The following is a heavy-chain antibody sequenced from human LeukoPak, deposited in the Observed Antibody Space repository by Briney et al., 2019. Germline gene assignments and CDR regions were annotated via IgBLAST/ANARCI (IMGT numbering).Heavy chain of an antibody. V-gene: IGHV3-15*07. D-gene: IGHD5-24*01. J-gene: IGHJ4*02. CDR3: TTDGEMATNSFDH. Sequence: NSGGSLRLSCAASGFTFSNAWMNWVRQSPGKGLEWVGRIRSKTDGGTTYYAAPMKGRFTISRDDLKNMLFLQMNSLQIEDTAVYYCTTDGEMATNSFDHWGQGTLVTVSS. CDR2: IRSKTDGGTT. CDR1: GFTFSNAW.